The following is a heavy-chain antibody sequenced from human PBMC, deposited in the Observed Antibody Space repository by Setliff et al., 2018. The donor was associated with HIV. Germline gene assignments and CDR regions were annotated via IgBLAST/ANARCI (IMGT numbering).Heavy chain of an antibody. CDR1: GGRFRSFG. V-gene: IGHV1-69*13. Sequence: ASVKVSCKASGGRFRSFGFSWIRQAPGQGLEWMGGIIPIFGKVEYAQRFQDRVKITADESTSTAYMDLSSLTSDDTAVYYCATSPRGTYYDILSGRPRGWFDPWGQGTLVTVSS. J-gene: IGHJ5*02. CDR3: ATSPRGTYYDILSGRPRGWFDP. CDR2: IIPIFGKV. D-gene: IGHD3-9*01.